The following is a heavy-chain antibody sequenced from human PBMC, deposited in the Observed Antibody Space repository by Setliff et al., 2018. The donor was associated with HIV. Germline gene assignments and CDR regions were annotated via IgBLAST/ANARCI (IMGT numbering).Heavy chain of an antibody. D-gene: IGHD4-17*01. V-gene: IGHV1-18*01. Sequence: GASVKVSCKASGYTFSTYSITWVRQAPGQGLEWMGWVSAYNGHTDFAQKFQGRITLTTDTSSNTAYMELRSLRSDDTAVYYCARDYGDYVSTLDYWGQGTLVTVSS. CDR3: ARDYGDYVSTLDY. CDR1: GYTFSTYS. CDR2: VSAYNGHT. J-gene: IGHJ4*02.